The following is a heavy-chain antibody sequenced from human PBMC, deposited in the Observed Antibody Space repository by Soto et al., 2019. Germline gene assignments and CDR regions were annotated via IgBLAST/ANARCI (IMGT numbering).Heavy chain of an antibody. V-gene: IGHV3-66*01. CDR2: IYSGGST. Sequence: EVQLVESGGGLVQPGGSLRLSCAASGFTVSSNYMSWVRQAPGKGLEWVSVIYSGGSTYYADSVKGRFTISRDNSKNTVYLQMNSPIAEDTAGYYCARDMVRGMDVWGEGTTVSVSA. CDR1: GFTVSSNY. CDR3: ARDMVRGMDV. D-gene: IGHD2-8*01. J-gene: IGHJ6*04.